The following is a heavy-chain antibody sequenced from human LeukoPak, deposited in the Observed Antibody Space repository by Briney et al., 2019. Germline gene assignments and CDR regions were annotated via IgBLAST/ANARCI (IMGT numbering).Heavy chain of an antibody. CDR1: GFTFSSYA. CDR3: AKDLNWDEYGMDV. J-gene: IGHJ6*02. Sequence: GSLRLSCSASGFTFSSYAMSWVRQAPGKGLGWVSAISGSGGSTYYADSVKGRFTISRDNSKNTLYLQMNSLRAEDTAVYYCAKDLNWDEYGMDVWGQGTTVTVSS. V-gene: IGHV3-23*01. D-gene: IGHD1-20*01. CDR2: ISGSGGST.